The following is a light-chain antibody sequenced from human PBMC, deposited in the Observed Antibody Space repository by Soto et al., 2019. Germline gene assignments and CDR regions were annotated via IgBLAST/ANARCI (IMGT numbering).Light chain of an antibody. J-gene: IGKJ4*01. CDR3: QQYGSSPSALT. CDR2: GAS. Sequence: EIVMTQSPGTLSLSPGERATLSCRASQSVSSSFLDWYQQKPGQAPRLLIYGASSRATGIPDRFSGRGSGTDFTLTISRLEPEDFAVYYCQQYGSSPSALTFGGGTKVDIK. CDR1: QSVSSSF. V-gene: IGKV3-20*01.